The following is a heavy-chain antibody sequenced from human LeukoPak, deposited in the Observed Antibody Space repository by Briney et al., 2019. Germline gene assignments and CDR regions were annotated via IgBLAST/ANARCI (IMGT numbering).Heavy chain of an antibody. Sequence: GGSLRLPCAASGFTFSSYAMSWVRQAPGKGLEWVSAISGSGGSTYYADSVKGRFTISRDNSKNTLYLQMNSLRAEDTAVYYCAKYQNYYDSHANFDYWGQGTLVTVSS. J-gene: IGHJ4*02. CDR3: AKYQNYYDSHANFDY. CDR1: GFTFSSYA. D-gene: IGHD3-22*01. V-gene: IGHV3-23*01. CDR2: ISGSGGST.